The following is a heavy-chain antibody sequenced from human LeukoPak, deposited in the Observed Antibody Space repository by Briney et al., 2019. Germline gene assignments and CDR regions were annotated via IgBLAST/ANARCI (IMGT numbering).Heavy chain of an antibody. Sequence: ASVKVSCKASGYTFTSYGISWVRQAPGQGLEWMGWISAYNGNTNYAQKLQGRVTMTTDTSTSTAYMELRSLRSDDTAVYYCARDRGSGSYYNGEIDYWGQGTLVTVSS. CDR1: GYTFTSYG. J-gene: IGHJ4*02. V-gene: IGHV1-18*01. CDR3: ARDRGSGSYYNGEIDY. CDR2: ISAYNGNT. D-gene: IGHD3-10*01.